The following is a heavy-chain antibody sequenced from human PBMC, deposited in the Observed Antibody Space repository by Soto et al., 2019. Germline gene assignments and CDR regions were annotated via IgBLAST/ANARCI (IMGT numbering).Heavy chain of an antibody. Sequence: QVQLVQSGAEVKKPGASVRVSCKTSGYTFTSYGISWVRQAPGQGLEWMGWISAHNGNTNYAQSLQGRVTMTTDTSTTTAYMELRSLKSDDTAVYYCARVSPSSRAAEPWGQGTLVTVS. CDR3: ARVSPSSRAAEP. J-gene: IGHJ4*02. V-gene: IGHV1-18*01. CDR2: ISAHNGNT. D-gene: IGHD6-13*01. CDR1: GYTFTSYG.